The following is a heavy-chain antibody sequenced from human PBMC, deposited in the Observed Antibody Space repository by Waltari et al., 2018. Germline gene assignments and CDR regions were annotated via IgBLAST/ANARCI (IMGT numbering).Heavy chain of an antibody. Sequence: EVQLVESGGGLIQPGGSLRLSCEVSGFTVSNNYIGWVRQAPGKGLGGVSVIYSGGDTYDADAVRGRFTISRDNSKNTLYLQMNSLRVEDTALYYCATWTGGSLGAFDNWGQGTMVTVSS. J-gene: IGHJ3*02. CDR3: ATWTGGSLGAFDN. V-gene: IGHV3-53*01. D-gene: IGHD7-27*01. CDR1: GFTVSNNY. CDR2: IYSGGDT.